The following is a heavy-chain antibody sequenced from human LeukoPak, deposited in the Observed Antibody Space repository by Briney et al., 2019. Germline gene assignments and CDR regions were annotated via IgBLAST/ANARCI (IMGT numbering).Heavy chain of an antibody. Sequence: SETLSLTCAVSGGSISSGGYSWSWIRQPPGKGLEWIGYIYHSGSTYYNPSLKSRVTISVDTSKNQFSLKLSSVTAADTAVYYCARDQITMVRGVIPSYYYYGMDVWGQGTTVTVSS. CDR2: IYHSGST. V-gene: IGHV4-30-2*01. CDR1: GGSISSGGYS. CDR3: ARDQITMVRGVIPSYYYYGMDV. D-gene: IGHD3-10*01. J-gene: IGHJ6*02.